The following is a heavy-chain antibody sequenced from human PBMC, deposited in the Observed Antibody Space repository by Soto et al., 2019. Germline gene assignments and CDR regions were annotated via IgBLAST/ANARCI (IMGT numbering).Heavy chain of an antibody. CDR2: THYSGST. CDR3: ARGHGGITVFGAPGHFDY. CDR1: GGSISSSNHY. V-gene: IGHV4-39*01. Sequence: QVQLQESGPGLVKASETLSLTYTVSGGSISSSNHYWGWIRQAPGQGLEWIGNTHYSGSTYYNPSLKSRVTISVDTPKNQFSVKLSSVTAADTAVYYCARGHGGITVFGAPGHFDYWGQGTLVTVSP. D-gene: IGHD3-3*01. J-gene: IGHJ4*02.